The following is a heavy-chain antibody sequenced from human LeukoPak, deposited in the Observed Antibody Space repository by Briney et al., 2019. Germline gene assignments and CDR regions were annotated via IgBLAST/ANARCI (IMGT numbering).Heavy chain of an antibody. Sequence: RGESLKISCKGSGYSFTSYWIAWVRPMPGKGLEWMGIIYPGDSDTRYSPSFQGQVTISADKSIAYLQWGSLKASDTAMYYCARRGYSGYDSPLGYWGQGTLITVSS. D-gene: IGHD5-12*01. CDR3: ARRGYSGYDSPLGY. V-gene: IGHV5-51*01. CDR2: IYPGDSDT. J-gene: IGHJ4*02. CDR1: GYSFTSYW.